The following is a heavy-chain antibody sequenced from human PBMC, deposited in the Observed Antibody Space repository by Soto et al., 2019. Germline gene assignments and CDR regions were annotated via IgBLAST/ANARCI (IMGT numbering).Heavy chain of an antibody. CDR1: GGSISSGGYS. CDR2: IHYNGNT. D-gene: IGHD5-12*01. Sequence: SETLSLTCAVSGGSISSGGYSWSWIRQPPGKGLEWIGNIHYNGNTKYNPSLKSRVSMSVDTSKNQFSLRLISVTAADTAKYFCAREGNLGRWLQPLDFWGQGTLVT. J-gene: IGHJ4*02. V-gene: IGHV4-61*08. CDR3: AREGNLGRWLQPLDF.